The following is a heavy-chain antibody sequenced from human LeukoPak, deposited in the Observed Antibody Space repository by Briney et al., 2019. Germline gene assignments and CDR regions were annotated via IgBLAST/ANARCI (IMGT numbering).Heavy chain of an antibody. J-gene: IGHJ4*02. CDR2: IIPIFGTA. CDR3: ARGPLGRRGYSGYVTFDY. V-gene: IGHV1-69*05. Sequence: SVKVSCKASGGTFISYAISWVRQAPGQGVEWMGRIIPIFGTANYAQKFQGRVTITTDESTSTAYMELSSLRSEDTAVYYRARGPLGRRGYSGYVTFDYWGQGTLVTVSS. D-gene: IGHD5-12*01. CDR1: GGTFISYA.